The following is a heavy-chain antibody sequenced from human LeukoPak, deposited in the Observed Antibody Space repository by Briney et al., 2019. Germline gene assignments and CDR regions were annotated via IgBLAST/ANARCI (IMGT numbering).Heavy chain of an antibody. J-gene: IGHJ5*02. Sequence: GRSLRLSCAASGFTFSSYGMHWVRQAPGKGLEWVAVISYDGSNKYYADSVKGRFTISRDNSKNTLYLQMNSLRAEDTAVYYCAKDPRAGYSSGWYPWFDPWGQGTLVTVSS. CDR1: GFTFSSYG. CDR3: AKDPRAGYSSGWYPWFDP. CDR2: ISYDGSNK. D-gene: IGHD6-19*01. V-gene: IGHV3-30*18.